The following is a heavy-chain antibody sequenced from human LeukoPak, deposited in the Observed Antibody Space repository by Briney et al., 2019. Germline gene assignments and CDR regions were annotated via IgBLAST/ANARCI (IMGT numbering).Heavy chain of an antibody. Sequence: SETLSLTCAVYGGSFSGYHWSWIRQPPGKGLEWIGEINHSGSTNYNPSLKSRVTISVDTSKNQFSLKLTSVTAADTAVYCCARESGSGWYKDAFDIWGQGTMVTVSS. CDR1: GGSFSGYH. D-gene: IGHD6-19*01. J-gene: IGHJ3*02. CDR2: INHSGST. V-gene: IGHV4-34*01. CDR3: ARESGSGWYKDAFDI.